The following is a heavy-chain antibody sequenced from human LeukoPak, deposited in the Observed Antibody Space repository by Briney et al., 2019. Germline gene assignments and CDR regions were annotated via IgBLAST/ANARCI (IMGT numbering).Heavy chain of an antibody. Sequence: ASVTVSCTASGYTFTSYGISWVRQAPGRGLEWMGWISAYNGNTNYAQKLQGRVTMTTDTSTSTAYMELRSLRSDDTAVYYCARLAVAGTDVDYWGQGTLVTVSS. J-gene: IGHJ4*02. D-gene: IGHD6-19*01. CDR1: GYTFTSYG. CDR2: ISAYNGNT. CDR3: ARLAVAGTDVDY. V-gene: IGHV1-18*01.